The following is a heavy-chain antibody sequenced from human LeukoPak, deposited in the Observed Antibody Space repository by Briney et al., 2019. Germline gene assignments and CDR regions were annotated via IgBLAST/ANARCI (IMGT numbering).Heavy chain of an antibody. CDR1: GYTFSGYD. V-gene: IGHV1-2*02. Sequence: ASVKVSWKASGYTFSGYDMHWVRQDPGEGLEWMGWINPNSGGTDSAQKFQDRVTMARDTSIPTAYMELSRLISDDTAVYYCARSRDDAFDIWGQGTMVTVSS. CDR2: INPNSGGT. J-gene: IGHJ3*02. CDR3: ARSRDDAFDI.